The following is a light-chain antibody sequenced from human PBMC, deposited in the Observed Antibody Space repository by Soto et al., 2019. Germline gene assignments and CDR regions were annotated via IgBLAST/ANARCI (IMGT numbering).Light chain of an antibody. V-gene: IGKV3-11*01. CDR1: QSVSSY. CDR2: DAS. Sequence: EIVLTQSPATLSLSPGERATLSCTASQSVSSYLAWYQQKPGQAPRLRIYDASNRATGIPARVSGSGSGTDVTLTISSLEPEDFAVYDCQQRSNWPRTFGQGTRLEIK. CDR3: QQRSNWPRT. J-gene: IGKJ5*01.